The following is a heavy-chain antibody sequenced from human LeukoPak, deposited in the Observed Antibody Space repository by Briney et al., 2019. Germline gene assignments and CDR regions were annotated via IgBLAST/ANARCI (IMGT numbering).Heavy chain of an antibody. CDR1: GGSISSSSYY. CDR2: IYYSGST. CDR3: ARPKGGGQSAFDI. D-gene: IGHD2-15*01. V-gene: IGHV4-39*01. Sequence: PETLSLTCTVSGGSISSSSYYWGWIRQPPGKGLEWIGSIYYSGSTYYNPSLKSRVTISVDTSKNQFSLKLSSVTAADTAVYYCARPKGGGQSAFDIWGQGTMVTVSS. J-gene: IGHJ3*02.